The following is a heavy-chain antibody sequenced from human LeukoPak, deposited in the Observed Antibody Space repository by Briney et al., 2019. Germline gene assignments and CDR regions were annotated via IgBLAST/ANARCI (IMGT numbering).Heavy chain of an antibody. Sequence: GGSLRLSCAASGLAFSAYRMHWVRQAPGKGLEWVSAISGSGGSTYYADSVKGRFTISRDNSKNTLYLQMNSLRAEDTAVYYCAKDLIPLTGRPFCFDYWGQGTLVTVSS. V-gene: IGHV3-23*01. CDR1: GLAFSAYR. CDR2: ISGSGGST. CDR3: AKDLIPLTGRPFCFDY. D-gene: IGHD1-1*01. J-gene: IGHJ4*02.